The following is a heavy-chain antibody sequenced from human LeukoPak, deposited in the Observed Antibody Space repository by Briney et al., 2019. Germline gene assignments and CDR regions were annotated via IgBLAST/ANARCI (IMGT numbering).Heavy chain of an antibody. CDR1: GGTFSSYA. Sequence: SVKVSCKASGGTFSSYAISWVRQAPGQGLEWLGGIIPIFGTANYAQKFQGRVTITADKSTSTAFMELSSLRSEDTAVYYCARFGVGATDYWGQGTLVTVSS. J-gene: IGHJ4*02. D-gene: IGHD1-26*01. CDR3: ARFGVGATDY. CDR2: IIPIFGTA. V-gene: IGHV1-69*06.